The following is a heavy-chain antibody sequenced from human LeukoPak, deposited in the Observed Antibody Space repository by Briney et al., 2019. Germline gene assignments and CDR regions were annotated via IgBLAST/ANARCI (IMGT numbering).Heavy chain of an antibody. CDR3: TTDRMPDIVATDFDY. CDR2: IKSKTDGGTT. J-gene: IGHJ4*02. Sequence: GGSLRLSCAASGFTFSNAWMSWVRQAPGKGLEWVGRIKSKTDGGTTDYAAPVKGRFTISGDDSKNTLYLQMNSLKTEDTAVYYCTTDRMPDIVATDFDYWGQGTLVTVSS. CDR1: GFTFSNAW. D-gene: IGHD5-12*01. V-gene: IGHV3-15*01.